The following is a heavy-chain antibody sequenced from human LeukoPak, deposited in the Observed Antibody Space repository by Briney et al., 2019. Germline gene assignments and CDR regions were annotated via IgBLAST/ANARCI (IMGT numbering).Heavy chain of an antibody. D-gene: IGHD2-15*01. J-gene: IGHJ5*02. V-gene: IGHV1-69*13. CDR2: IIPIFGTA. CDR1: GGTFSSYA. Sequence: ASVKVSCKASGGTFSSYAISWVRQAPGQGLEWMGGIIPIFGTANYAQKFQGRVTITADVSTSTAYMELSSLGSEDTAVYYCATPRVGYCSGGSCYWFDPWGQGTLVTVSS. CDR3: ATPRVGYCSGGSCYWFDP.